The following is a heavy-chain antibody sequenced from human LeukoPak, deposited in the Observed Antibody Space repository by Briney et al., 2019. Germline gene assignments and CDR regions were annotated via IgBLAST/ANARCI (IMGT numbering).Heavy chain of an antibody. CDR3: ARDSGDSSGYYPGY. V-gene: IGHV3-7*01. J-gene: IGHJ4*02. CDR1: GFKFSDFW. CDR2: IKEDGSEE. D-gene: IGHD3-22*01. Sequence: GGSLRLSCAASGFKFSDFWMTWVRQTPGKGLEWVANIKEDGSEEYHVDSVKGRFTISRDNSKNTVYLQMNSLRVEDTAVYYCARDSGDSSGYYPGYWGQGTLVTVSS.